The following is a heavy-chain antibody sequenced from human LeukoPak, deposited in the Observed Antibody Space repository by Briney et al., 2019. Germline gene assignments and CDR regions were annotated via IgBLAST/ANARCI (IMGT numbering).Heavy chain of an antibody. J-gene: IGHJ3*02. D-gene: IGHD1-26*01. CDR2: IYYSGST. CDR3: ARPGRGMVGATHDAFDI. Sequence: SETLSLTCTVSGGSISSSSYYWGWIRQPPGKGLEWIGSIYYSGSTYYNPSLKSRVTISVDTSKNQFSLKLSSVTAADTAVYYCARPGRGMVGATHDAFDIWGQGTMVTVSS. V-gene: IGHV4-39*01. CDR1: GGSISSSSYY.